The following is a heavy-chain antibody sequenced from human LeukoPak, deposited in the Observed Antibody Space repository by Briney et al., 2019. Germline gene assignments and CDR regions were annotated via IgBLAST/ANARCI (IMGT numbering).Heavy chain of an antibody. D-gene: IGHD6-6*01. CDR2: INPNSGGT. CDR3: ARSNEYSSSYDY. J-gene: IGHJ4*02. V-gene: IGHV1-2*02. CDR1: GYTFTGYY. Sequence: ASVKVSCKASGYTFTGYYMHWVRQAPGQGLEWMGWINPNSGGTNYAQKFQGRVTMTRDTSISTAYMELSRPRSDDTAVYYCARSNEYSSSYDYWGQGTLVTVSS.